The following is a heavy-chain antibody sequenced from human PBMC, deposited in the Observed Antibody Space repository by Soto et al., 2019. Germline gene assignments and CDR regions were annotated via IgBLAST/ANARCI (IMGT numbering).Heavy chain of an antibody. CDR2: IYYTGST. CDR1: GGSINSYY. Sequence: SETLSLTCTVSGGSINSYYWSWIRQPPGKGLEWIGYIYYTGSTNYNPSLKSRLTISVDTSNNHFSLKLTSVTTADTAVYFCARHARSTERTWGHGFERWDHGTQVTVSS. CDR3: ARHARSTERTWGHGFER. V-gene: IGHV4-59*08. J-gene: IGHJ5*02. D-gene: IGHD3-16*01.